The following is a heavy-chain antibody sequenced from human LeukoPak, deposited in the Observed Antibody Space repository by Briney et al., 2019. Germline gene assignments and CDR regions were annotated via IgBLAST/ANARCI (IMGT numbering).Heavy chain of an antibody. CDR1: GFTFSTYE. CDR3: ARSPSGWYGGEFDY. D-gene: IGHD6-19*01. V-gene: IGHV3-48*03. J-gene: IGHJ4*02. CDR2: ISSSGSTI. Sequence: GGSLGLSCAASGFTFSTYEMNWVRQAPGKGLEWVSYISSSGSTIYYADSLKGRFTISRDNAKNSLYLHMTSLRAEDTALYYCARSPSGWYGGEFDYWGQGTLVTVSS.